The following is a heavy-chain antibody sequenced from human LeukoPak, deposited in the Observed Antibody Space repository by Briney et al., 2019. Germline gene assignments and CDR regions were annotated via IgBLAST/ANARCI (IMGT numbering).Heavy chain of an antibody. V-gene: IGHV3-66*02. CDR1: GLTVSSNY. J-gene: IGHJ4*02. D-gene: IGHD3-10*01. CDR3: AREGYYGSGSPPSLYFDY. CDR2: IYSGGST. Sequence: GGSLRLSCAASGLTVSSNYMSWVRQAPGKGLERVSVIYSGGSTYYADSVKGRFTISRDNSRSTLYLQMNSLRPEDTAIYYCAREGYYGSGSPPSLYFDYWGQGTLVTVSS.